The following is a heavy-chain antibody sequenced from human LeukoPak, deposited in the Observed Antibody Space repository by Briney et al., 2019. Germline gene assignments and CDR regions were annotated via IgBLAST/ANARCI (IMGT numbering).Heavy chain of an antibody. Sequence: PGGSLRLSCGASGFTFSSYWMHWVRQAPGKGLVWVSRINNDGSSTSYADSVQGRFTISRDNAKNTLYLQMNSLRAEGTALYYCARVARGDYYYYYMDVWGKGTTVTVSS. J-gene: IGHJ6*03. D-gene: IGHD3-10*01. CDR2: INNDGSST. CDR1: GFTFSSYW. CDR3: ARVARGDYYYYYMDV. V-gene: IGHV3-74*01.